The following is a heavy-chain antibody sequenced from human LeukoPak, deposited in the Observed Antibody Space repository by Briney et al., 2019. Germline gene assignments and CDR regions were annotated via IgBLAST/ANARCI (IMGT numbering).Heavy chain of an antibody. V-gene: IGHV4-34*01. CDR1: GGSFSGYY. Sequence: PSETLSLTCAVYGGSFSGYYWSWIRQPPGKGLEWIGEINHSGSTNYNPSLKSRVTISVDTSKNQFSLKLSSVTAADTAVYYCARRKVRGVIMKGGAFDIWGQGTMVTVSS. J-gene: IGHJ3*02. CDR3: ARRKVRGVIMKGGAFDI. D-gene: IGHD3-10*01. CDR2: INHSGST.